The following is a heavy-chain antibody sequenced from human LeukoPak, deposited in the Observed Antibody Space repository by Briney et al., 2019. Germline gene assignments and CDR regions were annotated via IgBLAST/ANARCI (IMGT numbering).Heavy chain of an antibody. CDR1: GGSISSSSYY. J-gene: IGHJ4*02. V-gene: IGHV4-61*05. Sequence: SETLSLTCTVSGGSISSSSYYWGWIRQPPGKGLEWIGYIYYSGSTNYNPSLKSRVTISVDTSKNQFSLKLSSVTAADTAVYYCARAEYGSGWYHFDYWGQGTLVTVSS. CDR3: ARAEYGSGWYHFDY. D-gene: IGHD6-19*01. CDR2: IYYSGST.